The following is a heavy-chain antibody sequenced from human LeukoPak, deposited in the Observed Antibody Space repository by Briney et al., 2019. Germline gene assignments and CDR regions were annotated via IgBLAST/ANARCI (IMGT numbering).Heavy chain of an antibody. J-gene: IGHJ4*02. D-gene: IGHD2-15*01. CDR2: VYYSGTT. Sequence: KTSETLSLTCTVAGGSISSSSSYWGWIRQPPGKGLEWIACVYYSGTTHHSPSLKSRVTISVDTSQNQFSLRLSSVTAADTSVYYCARQIRYCSGGICYLHFDSWGQGTLVTVSS. V-gene: IGHV4-39*01. CDR3: ARQIRYCSGGICYLHFDS. CDR1: GGSISSSSSY.